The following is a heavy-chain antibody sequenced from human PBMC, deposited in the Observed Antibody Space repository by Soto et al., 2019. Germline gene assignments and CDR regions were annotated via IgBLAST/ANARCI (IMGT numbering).Heavy chain of an antibody. V-gene: IGHV4-31*03. D-gene: IGHD5-12*01. J-gene: IGHJ4*02. CDR3: ERGGGYGDFDY. CDR2: IYSSGST. CDR1: GGSITSGGYY. Sequence: QVQLQESGPGLVKPSQILSLTCTVSGGSITSGGYYWSWIRQYPGKGLEYIGYIYSSGSTYYNPALKSRVTISFDTSKNQFSLKLSSVTAADTAVYYCERGGGYGDFDYWGQGTLVTVSS.